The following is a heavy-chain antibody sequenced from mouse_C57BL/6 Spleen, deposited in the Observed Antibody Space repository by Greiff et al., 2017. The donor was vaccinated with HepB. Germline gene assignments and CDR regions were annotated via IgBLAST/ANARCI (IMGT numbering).Heavy chain of an antibody. CDR3: GTAQGPSWFAY. Sequence: VQLQQSGAELVKPGASVKLSCTASGFNIKDYYMHWVKQRTEQGLEWIGRIDPEDGETKYAPKFQGKATITADTSSNTAYLQLSRLTSEDTAVYYWGTAQGPSWFAYWGQGTLVTVSA. D-gene: IGHD3-1*01. CDR2: IDPEDGET. V-gene: IGHV14-2*01. CDR1: GFNIKDYY. J-gene: IGHJ3*01.